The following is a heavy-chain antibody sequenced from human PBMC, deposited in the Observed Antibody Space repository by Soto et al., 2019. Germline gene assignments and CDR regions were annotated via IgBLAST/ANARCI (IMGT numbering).Heavy chain of an antibody. V-gene: IGHV3-30*18. CDR1: GFTFSSYG. CDR2: ISYDGSNK. Sequence: QVQLVESGGGVVQPGRSLRLSCAASGFTFSSYGMHWVRQAPGKGLEWVAVISYDGSNKYYADSVKGRFTISRDNSKTTLYLQMNSLRAEDTAVYYCAKEAAHRNYDYGMDVWGQGTTVTVSS. CDR3: AKEAAHRNYDYGMDV. D-gene: IGHD6-6*01. J-gene: IGHJ6*02.